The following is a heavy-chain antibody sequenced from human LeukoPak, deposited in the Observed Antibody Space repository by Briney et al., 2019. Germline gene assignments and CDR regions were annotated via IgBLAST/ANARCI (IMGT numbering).Heavy chain of an antibody. Sequence: GGSLRLSCAASGFTFSSYEMNWVRQAPGKGLHWVSAISGSGAGTYYADSVKGRFTISRDNSKNTLYLQMNSLRAKDTAVYYCAKDESGGVVSFDYWGQGTLVTVSS. V-gene: IGHV3-23*01. D-gene: IGHD3-3*01. CDR2: ISGSGAGT. CDR3: AKDESGGVVSFDY. CDR1: GFTFSSYE. J-gene: IGHJ4*02.